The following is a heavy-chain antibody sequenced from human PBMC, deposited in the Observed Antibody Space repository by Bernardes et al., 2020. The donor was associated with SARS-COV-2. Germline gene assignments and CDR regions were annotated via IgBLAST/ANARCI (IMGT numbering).Heavy chain of an antibody. CDR2: IWYDGSNK. CDR3: ARDVRRDWFDP. V-gene: IGHV3-33*01. J-gene: IGHJ5*02. Sequence: GGSLRLSCAASGFTFSSYGMHWVRQAPGKGLEWVAVIWYDGSNKYYADSVKGRFTISRDNSKNTLYLQMNSLRAEDTAVYYCARDVRRDWFDPWGQGTLVTVSS. CDR1: GFTFSSYG.